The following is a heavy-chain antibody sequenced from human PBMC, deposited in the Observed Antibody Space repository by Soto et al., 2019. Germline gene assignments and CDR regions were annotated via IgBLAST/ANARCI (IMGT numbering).Heavy chain of an antibody. CDR3: ARIVSPRYDYVWGSYRPYYYYGMDV. V-gene: IGHV4-34*01. Sequence: SETLSPTCAVYGGSFSGYYWSWIRQPPGKGLEWIGEINHSGSTNYNPSLKSRVTISVDTSRNQFSLKLSSVTAADTAVYYCARIVSPRYDYVWGSYRPYYYYGMDVWGQGTTVTVSS. CDR1: GGSFSGYY. CDR2: INHSGST. D-gene: IGHD3-16*02. J-gene: IGHJ6*02.